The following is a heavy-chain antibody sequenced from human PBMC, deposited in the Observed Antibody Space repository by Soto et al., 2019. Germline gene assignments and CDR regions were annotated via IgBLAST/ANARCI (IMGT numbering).Heavy chain of an antibody. CDR2: IYGSGGT. Sequence: QVQLQESGPGLVKASETLSLTCTVSGGSMFSYYWSWIRQPAGKGLEWIARIYGSGGTNYNPSLKGRVTMSLDTSKNKFSLRLTSVTAADTAVYYCAREGASSYASRHFDNWGPGTLVTVSS. V-gene: IGHV4-4*07. CDR3: AREGASSYASRHFDN. CDR1: GGSMFSYY. D-gene: IGHD3-16*01. J-gene: IGHJ4*02.